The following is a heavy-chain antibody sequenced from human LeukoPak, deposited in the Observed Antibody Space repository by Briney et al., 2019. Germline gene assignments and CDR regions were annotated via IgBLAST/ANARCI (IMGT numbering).Heavy chain of an antibody. J-gene: IGHJ6*02. CDR3: ASGFRRVDGYNPHYYYYGMDV. Sequence: GASVKVSCKASGYTFTSYYMHWVRQAPGQGLEWMGIINPSGGSTSYAQKFQGRVTITADESTSTAYMELSSLRSEDTAVYYCASGFRRVDGYNPHYYYYGMDVWGQGTTVTVSS. V-gene: IGHV1-46*01. CDR1: GYTFTSYY. CDR2: INPSGGST. D-gene: IGHD5-24*01.